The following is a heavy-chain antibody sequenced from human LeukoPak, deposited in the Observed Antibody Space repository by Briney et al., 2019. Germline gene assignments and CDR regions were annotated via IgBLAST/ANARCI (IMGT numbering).Heavy chain of an antibody. CDR1: GDSVSSNSAA. Sequence: SQTPSLTCAISGDSVSSNSAAWNWIRQSPSRGLEWLGRTYNRSKWYNDYAVPVKSRITINPDTSKNQFSLQLNSVTPEDTAVYYCAREGRDCSSTSCYPEWFDPWGQGTLVTVSS. J-gene: IGHJ5*02. CDR3: AREGRDCSSTSCYPEWFDP. V-gene: IGHV6-1*01. D-gene: IGHD2-2*01. CDR2: TYNRSKWYN.